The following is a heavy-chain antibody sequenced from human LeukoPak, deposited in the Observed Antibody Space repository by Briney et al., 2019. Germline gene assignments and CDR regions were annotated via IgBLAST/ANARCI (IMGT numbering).Heavy chain of an antibody. V-gene: IGHV1-18*04. CDR3: ARGPAGQQLVLSWFDP. D-gene: IGHD6-13*01. CDR2: ISAYNGNT. Sequence: ASVRVSCKASVYTFISYGISWVRQAPGQGLEWMGWISAYNGNTNYAQKLQGRVTMTTDTSTSTAYMELRSLRSDDTAVYYCARGPAGQQLVLSWFDPWGQGTLVTVSS. J-gene: IGHJ5*02. CDR1: VYTFISYG.